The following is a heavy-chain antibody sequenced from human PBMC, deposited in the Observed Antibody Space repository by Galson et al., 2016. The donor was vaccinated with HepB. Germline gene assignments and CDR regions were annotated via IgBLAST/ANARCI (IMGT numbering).Heavy chain of an antibody. J-gene: IGHJ5*02. Sequence: SVKVSCKASGYTFTGYYIHWVRQAPGQGLEWVGWINPNSGGTNYAQKFQGWVTMTRDTSIRTAYMELNRLKSDDTAVYYCARDRGAHIGFDPWGQGTLVTVS. CDR3: ARDRGAHIGFDP. V-gene: IGHV1-2*04. D-gene: IGHD1-26*01. CDR2: INPNSGGT. CDR1: GYTFTGYY.